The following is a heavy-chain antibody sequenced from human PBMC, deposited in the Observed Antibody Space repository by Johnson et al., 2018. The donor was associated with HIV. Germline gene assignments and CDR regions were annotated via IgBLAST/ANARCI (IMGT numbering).Heavy chain of an antibody. CDR3: ARGNVGGFDL. V-gene: IGHV3-30-3*01. CDR1: GFTFSASA. Sequence: QVQLVESGGGLVQPGGSLKLSCVASGFTFSASAIHWVRQASGKGLEWVAAISYDGSNKYYADSVKDRFTISRDNSKNTLCLQMNSLRPEDTAVFYCARGNVGGFDLWGQGTTVTVSS. D-gene: IGHD1-26*01. J-gene: IGHJ3*01. CDR2: ISYDGSNK.